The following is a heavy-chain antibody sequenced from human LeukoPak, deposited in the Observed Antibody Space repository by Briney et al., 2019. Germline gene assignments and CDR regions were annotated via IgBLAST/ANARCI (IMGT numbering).Heavy chain of an antibody. D-gene: IGHD5-24*01. CDR3: ARRARWAQDFDY. CDR1: GGSISSGGYY. CDR2: IYYSGST. V-gene: IGHV4-31*03. J-gene: IGHJ4*02. Sequence: SQTLSLTCTVSGGSISSGGYYWSWIRQHPGKGLEWIGYIYYSGSTYYNPSLKSRVTISVDTSKNQFSLRLSSVTAADTAVYYCARRARWAQDFDYWGQGTLVTVSS.